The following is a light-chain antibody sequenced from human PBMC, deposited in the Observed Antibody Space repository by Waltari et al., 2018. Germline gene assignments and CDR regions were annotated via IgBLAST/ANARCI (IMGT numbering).Light chain of an antibody. J-gene: IGLJ1*01. CDR2: DVN. CDR1: DTDIGRHNF. CDR3: SSYTTGRTYV. Sequence: QSALTQPASVSGSPGQSISISCTGTDTDIGRHNFVSWYRQRPGEVPKLIIYDVNSRLSEISSRFSGSKFGNTASLTISGLQTEDEAVYYCSSYTTGRTYVFGTGTKVTVL. V-gene: IGLV2-14*03.